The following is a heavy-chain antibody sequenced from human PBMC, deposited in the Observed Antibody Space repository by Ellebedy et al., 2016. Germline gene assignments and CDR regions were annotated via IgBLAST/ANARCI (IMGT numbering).Heavy chain of an antibody. CDR1: GFTFSNYG. V-gene: IGHV3-21*06. CDR3: ARGVDYGFDY. J-gene: IGHJ4*02. D-gene: IGHD4-17*01. Sequence: GESLKISXAASGFTFSNYGMGWVRQAPGKGLDWVSAISAGGGDTFYADSVKGRFTSSRDNAQNSLYLQMNSLRAEDTAVYYCARGVDYGFDYWGQGTLVTVSS. CDR2: ISAGGGDT.